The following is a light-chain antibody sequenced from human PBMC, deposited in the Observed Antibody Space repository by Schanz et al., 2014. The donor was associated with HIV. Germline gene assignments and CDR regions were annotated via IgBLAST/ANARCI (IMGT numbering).Light chain of an antibody. Sequence: QSVLTQPPSVSGAPGERVSISCTGSSSNIGAGYDVHWYQFLPGAAPKLLIYDDHNRPSGVPDRFSGSKSGTSASLAITGLQAEDEGDYYCSSYAGSNNLVFGGGTKLTVL. V-gene: IGLV1-40*02. CDR2: DDH. CDR3: SSYAGSNNLV. J-gene: IGLJ2*01. CDR1: SSNIGAGYD.